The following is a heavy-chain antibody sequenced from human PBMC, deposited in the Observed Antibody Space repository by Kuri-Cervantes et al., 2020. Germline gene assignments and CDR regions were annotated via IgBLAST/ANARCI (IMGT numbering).Heavy chain of an antibody. V-gene: IGHV4-34*01. D-gene: IGHD6-19*01. Sequence: ESLKISCAASGFTFSSYAMHWIRQPPGKGLEWIGEINHSGSTNYNPSLKSRVTISVDTSKNQFSLKLSSVTAADTAVYYCARVGDFIAVAGTRGPNDYWGQGTLVTVSS. CDR1: GFTFSSYA. J-gene: IGHJ4*02. CDR3: ARVGDFIAVAGTRGPNDY. CDR2: INHSGST.